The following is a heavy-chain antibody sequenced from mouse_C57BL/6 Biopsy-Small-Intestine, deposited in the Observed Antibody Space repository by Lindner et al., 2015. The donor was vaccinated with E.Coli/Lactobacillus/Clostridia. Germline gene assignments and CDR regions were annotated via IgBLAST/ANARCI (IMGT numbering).Heavy chain of an antibody. Sequence: SVKVSCKASGYTFTAYYIHWARQAPGLGLEWMGSINPNIGGTTYAQKLQGRVTMTSDTSISTVYMNLSGLRSDDTAVYFCARGIAGANYKAFDIWGQGTMVTVSS. V-gene: IGHV1-22*01. CDR2: INPNIGGT. D-gene: IGHD2-12*01. CDR1: GYTFTAYY. CDR3: ARGIAGANYKAFDI. J-gene: IGHJ3*01.